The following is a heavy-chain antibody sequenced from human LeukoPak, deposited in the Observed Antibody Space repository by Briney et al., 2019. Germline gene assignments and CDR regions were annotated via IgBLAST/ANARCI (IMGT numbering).Heavy chain of an antibody. D-gene: IGHD2-2*01. CDR1: GFTFSDYY. J-gene: IGHJ4*02. Sequence: KPGGSLRLSCAASGFTFSDYYMSWIRQAPGKGLEWVSYISSSGSTIYYADSVKGRFTISRDNAKNSLYLQMNSLRAEDTAVYYCARVQDCSSTSCYFGSFDYWGQGTLVTVS. V-gene: IGHV3-11*04. CDR3: ARVQDCSSTSCYFGSFDY. CDR2: ISSSGSTI.